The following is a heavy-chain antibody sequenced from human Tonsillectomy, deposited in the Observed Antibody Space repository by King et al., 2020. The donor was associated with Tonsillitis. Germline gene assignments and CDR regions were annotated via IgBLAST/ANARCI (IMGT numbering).Heavy chain of an antibody. CDR1: GFIFTNAW. Sequence: VQLVESGGGLVKPGESLRISCVASGFIFTNAWMNWVRQAPGKGLEWFGRIKSKTDGGTTDYAAPVKGRFTISRDDSKNMMYLQMDRLKTEDTAVYYCSTDRRNWGQGTLVTVSS. CDR2: IKSKTDGGTT. CDR3: STDRRN. V-gene: IGHV3-15*07. J-gene: IGHJ4*02.